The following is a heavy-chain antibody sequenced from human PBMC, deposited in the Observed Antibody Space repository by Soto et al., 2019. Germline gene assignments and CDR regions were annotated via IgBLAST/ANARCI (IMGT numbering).Heavy chain of an antibody. CDR2: TKSKTDGGTT. V-gene: IGHV3-15*07. J-gene: IGHJ6*02. CDR1: GFTFSNAW. CDR3: TTGGELLGATREYYYYYGMDV. Sequence: EVQLVESGGGLVKPGGSLRLSCAASGFTFSNAWMNWVRQAPGKGLEWVGRTKSKTDGGTTDYAAPVKGRFTISRDDSKNTLYLQMNSLKTEDTAVYYCTTGGELLGATREYYYYYGMDVWGQGTTVTVSS. D-gene: IGHD1-26*01.